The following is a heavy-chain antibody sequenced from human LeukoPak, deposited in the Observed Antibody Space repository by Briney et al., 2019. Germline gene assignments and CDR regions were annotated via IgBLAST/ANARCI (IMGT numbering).Heavy chain of an antibody. D-gene: IGHD1-1*01. CDR3: ARDSDPHWNPPQGCYMDV. V-gene: IGHV1-69*05. J-gene: IGHJ6*03. CDR1: GGTFSSYA. Sequence: ASVKVSCKASGGTFSSYAISWVRQAPGQGLEWMGRIIPIFGTANYAQKFQGRVTITTDESTSTAYTELSSLRSEDTAVYYCARDSDPHWNPPQGCYMDVWGKGTTVTVSS. CDR2: IIPIFGTA.